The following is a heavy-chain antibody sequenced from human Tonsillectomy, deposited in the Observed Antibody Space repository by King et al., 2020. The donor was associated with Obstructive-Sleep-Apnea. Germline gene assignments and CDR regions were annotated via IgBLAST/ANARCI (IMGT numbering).Heavy chain of an antibody. V-gene: IGHV2-70*11. CDR1: GFSLSTGGMC. CDR2: IDWDDDE. CDR3: ARIQCFYGDYVWDDY. Sequence: VTLKESGPALVKPTQTLTLTCTVSGFSLSTGGMCVSWIRQPPGKALEWLARIDWDDDEYYRTSLKTRLTISKDTSKNQVVLIMTNMDPVDTATYYCARIQCFYGDYVWDDYWGQGTLVTVSS. J-gene: IGHJ4*02. D-gene: IGHD4-17*01.